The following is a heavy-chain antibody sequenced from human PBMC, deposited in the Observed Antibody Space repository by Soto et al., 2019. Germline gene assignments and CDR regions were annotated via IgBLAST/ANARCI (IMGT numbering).Heavy chain of an antibody. Sequence: HITLNESGPTVVRPTETLTLTCRFSGFSLTNSGVGVGWIRQSPGKAPEWLALIYWDDDKRYSASLKSRLPLTKDTSKNHVVLTVSDLDPTDTATYYCANRVLRTVFGLVTTTAIYFDFWGQGTPVAVSS. D-gene: IGHD3-3*01. CDR2: IYWDDDK. V-gene: IGHV2-5*02. J-gene: IGHJ4*02. CDR3: ANRVLRTVFGLVTTTAIYFDF. CDR1: GFSLTNSGVG.